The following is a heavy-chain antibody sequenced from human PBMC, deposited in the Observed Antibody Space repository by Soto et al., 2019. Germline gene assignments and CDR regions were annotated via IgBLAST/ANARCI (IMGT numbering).Heavy chain of an antibody. CDR1: GFTFSSYA. V-gene: IGHV3-23*01. Sequence: GGSLRLSCAASGFTFSSYAMSWVRQAPGKGLEWVSAISGSGGSTYYADSVKGRFTISRDNSKNTLYLQMNSLRAEDTAVYYCAKNRIRNYGSGSFFDYWGQGTLVTVSS. CDR3: AKNRIRNYGSGSFFDY. D-gene: IGHD3-10*01. J-gene: IGHJ4*02. CDR2: ISGSGGST.